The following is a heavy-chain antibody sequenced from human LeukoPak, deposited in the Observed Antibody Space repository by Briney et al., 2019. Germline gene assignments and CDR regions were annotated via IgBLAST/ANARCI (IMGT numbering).Heavy chain of an antibody. J-gene: IGHJ4*02. CDR3: AKDIRGGSYYFDY. V-gene: IGHV3-9*01. CDR1: GFTFDDYA. Sequence: GGSLRLSCAASGFTFDDYAMHWVRQAPGKGLEWVSGISWNSGSIGYADSVKGRFTISRDNAKNSLYLQMNSLRAGDTALCYCAKDIRGGSYYFDYWGQGTLVTVSS. D-gene: IGHD3-10*01. CDR2: ISWNSGSI.